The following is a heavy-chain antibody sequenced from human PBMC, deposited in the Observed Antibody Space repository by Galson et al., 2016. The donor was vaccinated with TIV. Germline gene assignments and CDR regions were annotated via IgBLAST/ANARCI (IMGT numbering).Heavy chain of an antibody. Sequence: SLRLSCAASGLIVSNNYMSWVRQAPGKGLEWVSLISSGGSTSYSDSVKGRFTISRDNSKNTLYLQMNSLRPEDTAVYYCARDRRHCGNECYLYYYHGMDVWGQGATVTVSS. V-gene: IGHV3-66*02. CDR2: ISSGGST. J-gene: IGHJ6*02. CDR3: ARDRRHCGNECYLYYYHGMDV. CDR1: GLIVSNNY. D-gene: IGHD2-21*01.